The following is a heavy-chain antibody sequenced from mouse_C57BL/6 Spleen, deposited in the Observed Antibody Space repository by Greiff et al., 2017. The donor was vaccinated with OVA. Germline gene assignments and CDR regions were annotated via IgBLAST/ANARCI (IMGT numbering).Heavy chain of an antibody. CDR2: ISSGSSTI. CDR3: ARKRANWDAMDY. CDR1: GFTFSDYG. Sequence: EVQLQQSGGGLVKPGGSLKLSCAASGFTFSDYGMHWVRQAPEKGLEWVAYISSGSSTIYYADTVKGRFTISRDNAKNTLFLQMTSLRSEDTAMYYCARKRANWDAMDYWGQGTSVTVSS. D-gene: IGHD4-1*01. J-gene: IGHJ4*01. V-gene: IGHV5-17*01.